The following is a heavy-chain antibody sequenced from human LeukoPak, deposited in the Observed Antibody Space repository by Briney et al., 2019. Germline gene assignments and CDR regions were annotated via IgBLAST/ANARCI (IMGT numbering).Heavy chain of an antibody. CDR3: ARGPIAVAYGRNYYYYGMDV. D-gene: IGHD6-19*01. V-gene: IGHV4-34*01. CDR2: INHSGST. Sequence: PSETLSLTCAVYGGSFSGYYWSWIRQPPGNGLEWIGEINHSGSTNYNPSLKSRVTISVDTSKNQFSLKLSSVTAADTAVYYCARGPIAVAYGRNYYYYGMDVWGQGTTVTVSS. J-gene: IGHJ6*02. CDR1: GGSFSGYY.